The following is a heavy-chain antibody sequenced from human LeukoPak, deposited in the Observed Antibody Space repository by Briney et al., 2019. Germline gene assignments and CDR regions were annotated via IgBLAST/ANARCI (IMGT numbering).Heavy chain of an antibody. D-gene: IGHD3-10*01. Sequence: PGGSLRLSCAASGFTFSSYGMHWVRQAPGKGLEWVAFIRYDGSNKYYADSVKGRFTISRDNSKNTLYLQMNSLRAEDTAVYYCAYYYGSGSYRYYYYYYMDVWGKGTTVTISS. V-gene: IGHV3-30*02. CDR3: AYYYGSGSYRYYYYYYMDV. CDR1: GFTFSSYG. CDR2: IRYDGSNK. J-gene: IGHJ6*03.